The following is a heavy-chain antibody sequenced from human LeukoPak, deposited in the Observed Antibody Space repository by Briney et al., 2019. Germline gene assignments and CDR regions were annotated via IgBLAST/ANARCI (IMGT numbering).Heavy chain of an antibody. J-gene: IGHJ4*02. V-gene: IGHV1-69*01. Sequence: GSSVKVSCKASGGTFSSYAISWVRQAPGQGLEWMGGIIPIFGTANYAQKFQGRVTITADEYTSTAYMELSSLRSEDTAVYYCARGTRPYYYDSSGYMDYWGQGTLVTVSS. CDR1: GGTFSSYA. CDR3: ARGTRPYYYDSSGYMDY. CDR2: IIPIFGTA. D-gene: IGHD3-22*01.